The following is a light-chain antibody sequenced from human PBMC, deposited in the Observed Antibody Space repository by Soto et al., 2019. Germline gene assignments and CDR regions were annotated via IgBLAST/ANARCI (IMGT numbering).Light chain of an antibody. CDR2: EVS. Sequence: QSALTQPASVSGSPGQSITISCTGTSSDVGGYNYVSWYQQHPGKAPTPMIYEVSNRPSGVSNRFSGSKSGNTASLTISGLQAEDEADYYCSSYTSSSIDYVFVTGTKLTVL. J-gene: IGLJ1*01. CDR1: SSDVGGYNY. CDR3: SSYTSSSIDYV. V-gene: IGLV2-14*01.